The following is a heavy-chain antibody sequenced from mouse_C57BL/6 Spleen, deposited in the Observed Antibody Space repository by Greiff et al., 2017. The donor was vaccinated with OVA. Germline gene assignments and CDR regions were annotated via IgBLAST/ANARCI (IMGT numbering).Heavy chain of an antibody. CDR2: IDPENGAT. J-gene: IGHJ3*01. CDR1: GFNIKDDY. V-gene: IGHV14-4*01. Sequence: VQLQQSGAELVRPGASVKLSCTASGFNIKDDYMHWVKQRPEQGLEWIGWIDPENGATEYASKFQGKATITADTSSNTAYLQLSSLTSEDTAVYYCSPYGNVFAYWGQGTLVTVSA. D-gene: IGHD2-10*02. CDR3: SPYGNVFAY.